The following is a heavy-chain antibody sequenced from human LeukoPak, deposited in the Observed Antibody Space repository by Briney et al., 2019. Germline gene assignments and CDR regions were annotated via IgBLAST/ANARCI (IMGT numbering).Heavy chain of an antibody. CDR2: INAGNGNT. V-gene: IGHV1-3*01. Sequence: ASVKVSCKASGYTFTSYAMHWVRQAPGQRLEWMGWINAGNGNTKYSQKFQGRVTITRDTSASTAYMELSSLRSEDTAVYYCARELNDILTGYPTLDYWGQGTLVTVSS. D-gene: IGHD3-9*01. CDR1: GYTFTSYA. CDR3: ARELNDILTGYPTLDY. J-gene: IGHJ4*02.